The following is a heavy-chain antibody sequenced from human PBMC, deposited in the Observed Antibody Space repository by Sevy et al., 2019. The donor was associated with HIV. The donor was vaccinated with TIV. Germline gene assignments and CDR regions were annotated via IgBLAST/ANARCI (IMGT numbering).Heavy chain of an antibody. V-gene: IGHV3-7*03. CDR2: IKVDGSEK. D-gene: IGHD2-2*01. Sequence: GGSLRLSCAVSGFTFRSYWMSWVRQAPGKGLEWVAHIKVDGSEKYHVDSVKGRFTISRETAKNSLFLQMNSLSVEDTAVYYGARECSSTSCRWGLDVWGQGTAVTVSS. J-gene: IGHJ6*02. CDR1: GFTFRSYW. CDR3: ARECSSTSCRWGLDV.